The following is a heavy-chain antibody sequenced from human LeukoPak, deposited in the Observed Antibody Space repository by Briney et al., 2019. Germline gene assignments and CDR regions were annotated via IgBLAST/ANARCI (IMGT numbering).Heavy chain of an antibody. Sequence: PGGSLRLSCAASGFTFSGYWMSWVRQAPGKGLEWVANIKPDRSEKYYVDSVKGRFTISRDNAKNSLYLQMNGLRAEDTAVYYCARDRIQLWSHDYWGQGTLVTVSS. J-gene: IGHJ4*02. D-gene: IGHD5-18*01. CDR3: ARDRIQLWSHDY. CDR2: IKPDRSEK. V-gene: IGHV3-7*04. CDR1: GFTFSGYW.